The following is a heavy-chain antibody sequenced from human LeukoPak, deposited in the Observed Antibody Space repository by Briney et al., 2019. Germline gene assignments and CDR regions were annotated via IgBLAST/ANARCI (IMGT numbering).Heavy chain of an antibody. CDR3: AQGEWELLDP. CDR2: ISGSGGST. Sequence: PGGSLRLSCAASGFTFSSYAMSWVRQAPGKGLEWVSAISGSGGSTYYADSVKGRFIISRDNSKNTLYLQMNSLRAEDTAVYHCAQGEWELLDPWGQGTLVTVSS. V-gene: IGHV3-23*01. J-gene: IGHJ5*02. D-gene: IGHD1-26*01. CDR1: GFTFSSYA.